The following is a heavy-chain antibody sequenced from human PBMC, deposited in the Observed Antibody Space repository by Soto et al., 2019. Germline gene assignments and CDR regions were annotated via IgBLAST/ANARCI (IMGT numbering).Heavy chain of an antibody. CDR1: GFTFSNYW. CDR3: AREDDGDFDY. V-gene: IGHV3-7*01. Sequence: EVQLVESGGGLVQPGGSLRLSCAASGFTFSNYWMSWVRQAPGKGLEWVANIKRDGSDKYYVDSVKGRYTNSRDNAKNSRFRQMNSLRAEGTAVYYCAREDDGDFDYWGQGTLVTVSS. CDR2: IKRDGSDK. J-gene: IGHJ4*02. D-gene: IGHD4-17*01.